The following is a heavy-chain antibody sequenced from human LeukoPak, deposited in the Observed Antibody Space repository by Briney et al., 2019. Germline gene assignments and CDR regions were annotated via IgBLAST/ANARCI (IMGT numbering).Heavy chain of an antibody. CDR2: TYPGDSDT. V-gene: IGHV5-51*03. D-gene: IGHD6-13*01. J-gene: IGHJ5*02. CDR1: GYSFTSYW. Sequence: GESLKISCKGSGYSFTSYWIGWVRQMPGKGLEWMGITYPGDSDTRYSPSFQGQVTISADKSISTAYLQWSSLKASDTAMYYCARLSPGIAAARLLTWFDPWGQGTLVTVSS. CDR3: ARLSPGIAAARLLTWFDP.